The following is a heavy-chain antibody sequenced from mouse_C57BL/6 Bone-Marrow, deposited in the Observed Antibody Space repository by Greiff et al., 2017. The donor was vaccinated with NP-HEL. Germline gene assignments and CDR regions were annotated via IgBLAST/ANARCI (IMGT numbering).Heavy chain of an antibody. CDR3: ARMNYGTLDY. D-gene: IGHD1-1*01. V-gene: IGHV1-18*01. CDR2: INPNNGGT. J-gene: IGHJ2*01. Sequence: VHVKQSGPELVKPGASVKIPCKASGYTFTDYNMDWVKQSHGKSLEWIGDINPNNGGTNYNQKFKGKATLTVDKSSSTAYMELRSLTSEDTAVYYCARMNYGTLDYWGQGTTLTVSS. CDR1: GYTFTDYN.